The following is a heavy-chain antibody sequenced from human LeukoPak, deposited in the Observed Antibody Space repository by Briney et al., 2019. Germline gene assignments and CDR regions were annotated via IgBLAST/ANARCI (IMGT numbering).Heavy chain of an antibody. V-gene: IGHV6-1*01. CDR3: AREGYSYNYYPMDV. J-gene: IGHJ6*02. CDR1: GDSVSSESAA. D-gene: IGHD2-15*01. CDR2: TYYRSKWYN. Sequence: SQTLSLTCVISGDSVSSESAAWNWIRQSPSRGLEWLGRTYYRSKWYNDYAVSVKGRILINPDTSKNQISLQLNSVSPDDTAVYYCAREGYSYNYYPMDVWGQGTTVTVSS.